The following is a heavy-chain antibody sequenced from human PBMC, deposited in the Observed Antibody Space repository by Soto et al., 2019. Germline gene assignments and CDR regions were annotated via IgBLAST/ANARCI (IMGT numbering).Heavy chain of an antibody. Sequence: GASVKVSCKASGYTFTSYGISWVRQAPGQGLEWMGWISAYNGNTNYAQKLQGRVTMTTDTSTSTAYMELRSLRSDDTAVYYCASGAYDFWTHRGYYYYGMDVWGQGTTVTVSS. CDR1: GYTFTSYG. V-gene: IGHV1-18*04. CDR3: ASGAYDFWTHRGYYYYGMDV. D-gene: IGHD3-3*01. CDR2: ISAYNGNT. J-gene: IGHJ6*02.